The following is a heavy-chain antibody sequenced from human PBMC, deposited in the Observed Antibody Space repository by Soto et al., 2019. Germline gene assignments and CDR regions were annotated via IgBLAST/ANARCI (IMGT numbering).Heavy chain of an antibody. Sequence: GASVKVSCKASGYTFTSYDIIWVRQATGQGLEWMGWMNPSTGNTDSAEKFQGRLTMNRNTSISTVYMELSSLSFEDTAVYYCARGRIIVAGGFDPWGQGTLVTVSS. D-gene: IGHD6-19*01. V-gene: IGHV1-8*01. CDR2: MNPSTGNT. CDR1: GYTFTSYD. CDR3: ARGRIIVAGGFDP. J-gene: IGHJ5*02.